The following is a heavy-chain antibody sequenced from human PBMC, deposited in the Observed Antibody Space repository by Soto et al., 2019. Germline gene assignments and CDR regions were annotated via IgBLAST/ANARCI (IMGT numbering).Heavy chain of an antibody. CDR3: ARALVGATGAFDT. CDR2: INPSGGST. V-gene: IGHV1-46*01. D-gene: IGHD1-26*01. J-gene: IGHJ3*02. Sequence: ASVKVSCKVSGYTFTSYYMHWVRQAPGQGLEWMGIINPSGGSTSYAQKFQGRVTMTRDTSTSTVYMELSSLRSEDTAVYYCARALVGATGAFDTWAQGTMVTVSS. CDR1: GYTFTSYY.